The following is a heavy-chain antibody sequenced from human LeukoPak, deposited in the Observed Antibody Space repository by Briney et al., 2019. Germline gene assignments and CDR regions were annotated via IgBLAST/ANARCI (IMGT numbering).Heavy chain of an antibody. Sequence: GGSLRLSCAASGITFSNAWMSWVRQAPGKGLEWVGRIKSKTDGGTTDYAAPVKGRFTISRDDSKNTLYLQMNSLKTDDTAVYNCSTAKYSSSHYWGQGTLVTVSS. V-gene: IGHV3-15*01. CDR1: GITFSNAW. CDR3: STAKYSSSHY. J-gene: IGHJ4*02. CDR2: IKSKTDGGTT. D-gene: IGHD6-13*01.